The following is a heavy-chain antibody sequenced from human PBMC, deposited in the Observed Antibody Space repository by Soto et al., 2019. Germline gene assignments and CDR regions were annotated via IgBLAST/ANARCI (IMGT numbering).Heavy chain of an antibody. J-gene: IGHJ4*02. Sequence: QVQLQESGPGLVKPSQTLSLTCTVSGGSISSGGYYWSWIRQHPGKGLEWIGYIYYSGSTYYNPSLKSRVTISVDTAKNQFSLKLSSVTAADTAVYYCAREDGYNGLVDYWGQGTLVTVSS. D-gene: IGHD5-12*01. CDR2: IYYSGST. CDR3: AREDGYNGLVDY. CDR1: GGSISSGGYY. V-gene: IGHV4-31*03.